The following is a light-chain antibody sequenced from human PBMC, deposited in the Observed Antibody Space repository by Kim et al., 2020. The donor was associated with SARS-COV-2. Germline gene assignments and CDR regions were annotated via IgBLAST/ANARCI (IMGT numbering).Light chain of an antibody. CDR1: QSISSN. J-gene: IGKJ1*01. CDR3: QQYDSWPPWT. Sequence: SPGERVTLSCRASQSISSNLAWYQQKPGQAPRHVIYGATTGAAGIPPRFTGGGSGTEFTLTISSLQSEDFAVYYCQQYDSWPPWTFGQGTKVDIK. CDR2: GAT. V-gene: IGKV3-15*01.